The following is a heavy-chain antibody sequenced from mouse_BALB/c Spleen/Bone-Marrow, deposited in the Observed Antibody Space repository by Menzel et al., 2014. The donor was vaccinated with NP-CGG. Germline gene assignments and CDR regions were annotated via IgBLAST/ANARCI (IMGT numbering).Heavy chain of an antibody. D-gene: IGHD2-4*01. CDR3: AMRGDYDGAMDY. J-gene: IGHJ4*01. CDR2: INPTNGRS. Sequence: VQLQKSGAELVKPGASVKLSCKASGYIFTNYWMNWVKQRPGQGLSWIGEINPTNGRSNYNEKFKSKATLTVDKSSSTVYMPPSSLTSEDSAVDYCAMRGDYDGAMDYGGQGTSGTVTS. CDR1: GYIFTNYW. V-gene: IGHV1S81*02.